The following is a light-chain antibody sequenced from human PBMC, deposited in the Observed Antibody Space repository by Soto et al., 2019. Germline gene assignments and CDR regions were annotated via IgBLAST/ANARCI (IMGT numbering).Light chain of an antibody. V-gene: IGLV1-44*01. CDR1: SSNIGSNT. Sequence: QPVLTQPPSASGTPGQRVTISCSGSSSNIGSNTVNWYQQLPGTAPKLLIYSKNQRPSGVPDRFSGSKSGTSASLAISGLQSEDEADYYCAAWDDSLNGFYVFGTGTKLTVL. CDR2: SKN. CDR3: AAWDDSLNGFYV. J-gene: IGLJ1*01.